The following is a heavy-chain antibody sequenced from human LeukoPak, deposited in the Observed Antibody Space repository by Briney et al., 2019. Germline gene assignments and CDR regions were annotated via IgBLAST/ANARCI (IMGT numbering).Heavy chain of an antibody. CDR3: ARDMVAGGPDY. CDR2: ISSSGGTI. V-gene: IGHV3-48*03. D-gene: IGHD6-19*01. Sequence: PGGSLRLSCAASGLSFSSYEMSWVRQAPGKGLEWVSYISSSGGTIFYSDSVKGRFTISRDNAKNTLYLQMNSLRAEDTAVYYCARDMVAGGPDYWGQGTLVTVSS. J-gene: IGHJ4*02. CDR1: GLSFSSYE.